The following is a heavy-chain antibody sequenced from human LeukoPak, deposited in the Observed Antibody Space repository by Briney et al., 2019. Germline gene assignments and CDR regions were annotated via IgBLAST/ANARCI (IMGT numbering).Heavy chain of an antibody. CDR2: TSYTGST. Sequence: PSETLSLTCTVSGDSISSDSHYWSWIRQPPGKGLEWLGYTSYTGSTYYYPSLKSRLTISVDRSDTQTSLNQSSVTAQDTALYYCARAPETYHLGPLESWGQGTLVTVSS. CDR3: ARAPETYHLGPLES. J-gene: IGHJ5*02. D-gene: IGHD1-1*01. V-gene: IGHV4-31*03. CDR1: GDSISSDSHY.